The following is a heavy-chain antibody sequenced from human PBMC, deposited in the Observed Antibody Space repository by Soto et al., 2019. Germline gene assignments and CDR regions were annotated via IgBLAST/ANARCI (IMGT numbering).Heavy chain of an antibody. J-gene: IGHJ3*02. D-gene: IGHD3-10*01. Sequence: EVQLVESGGGLVQPGGSLRLSCAASGFTVSSNYMSWVRQAPGKGLDWVSVIYTNGKTYYGDSVKGRFTISRDNSKNTLYLQMNSLRVDDTAVYYCAAGALPEEFDAFDIWGQGTMVTVSS. CDR3: AAGALPEEFDAFDI. CDR1: GFTVSSNY. V-gene: IGHV3-66*01. CDR2: IYTNGKT.